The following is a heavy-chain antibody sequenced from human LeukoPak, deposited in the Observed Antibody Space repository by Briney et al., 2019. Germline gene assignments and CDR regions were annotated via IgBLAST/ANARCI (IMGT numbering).Heavy chain of an antibody. Sequence: ASVKVSCKASGYTFTGYYMHWVRQAPGQGLEWMGWINPNSGATNYAQKFQGRVTMTRDTSISTASMELSSLKPDDTAVYYCARDGGAETFDYWGQGTLVTVSS. D-gene: IGHD3-16*01. J-gene: IGHJ4*02. CDR3: ARDGGAETFDY. CDR2: INPNSGAT. CDR1: GYTFTGYY. V-gene: IGHV1-2*02.